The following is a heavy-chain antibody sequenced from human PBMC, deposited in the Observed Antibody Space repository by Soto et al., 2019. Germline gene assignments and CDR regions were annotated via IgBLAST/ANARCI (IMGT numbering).Heavy chain of an antibody. CDR1: GFTFHDYA. V-gene: IGHV3-23*05. CDR2: IAFTGSAT. J-gene: IGHJ3*01. CDR3: AGFSDAFDF. Sequence: GGSLRLSCATSGFTFHDYAMSWVRQAPGKGLEWVSAIAFTGSATYYADSVKGRFTISRDNSKSTLYLQMNSLRPEDTAVYYCAGFSDAFDFWGQGTMVTVSS.